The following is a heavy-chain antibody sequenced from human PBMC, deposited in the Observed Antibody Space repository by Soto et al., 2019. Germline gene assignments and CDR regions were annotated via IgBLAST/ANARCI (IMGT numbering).Heavy chain of an antibody. D-gene: IGHD3-10*01. CDR1: GFTFSSYA. V-gene: IGHV3-23*01. Sequence: PGGSLRLSCAASGFTFSSYAMSWVRQAPGKGLEWVSAISGSGGSTYYADSVKGRFTISRDNSKNTLYLQMNSLRAEDTAVYYCARDTYYYGSGSYWYYYGMDVWGQGTTVTVSS. J-gene: IGHJ6*02. CDR2: ISGSGGST. CDR3: ARDTYYYGSGSYWYYYGMDV.